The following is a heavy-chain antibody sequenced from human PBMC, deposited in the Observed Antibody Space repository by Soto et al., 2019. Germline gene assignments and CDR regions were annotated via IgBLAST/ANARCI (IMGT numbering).Heavy chain of an antibody. CDR2: INPNSGGT. D-gene: IGHD3-10*01. Sequence: QVQLVQSGAEVKKPGASVKVSCKASGYTFIGYYMHWVRQAPGQGLEWMGWINPNSGGTNYAQKFQGWVTMTRDTSISTAYMELSRLRSDDTAVYYCARGGGSNYYGSGTYNWFDPWAQGTLVTVSS. J-gene: IGHJ5*02. CDR1: GYTFIGYY. V-gene: IGHV1-2*04. CDR3: ARGGGSNYYGSGTYNWFDP.